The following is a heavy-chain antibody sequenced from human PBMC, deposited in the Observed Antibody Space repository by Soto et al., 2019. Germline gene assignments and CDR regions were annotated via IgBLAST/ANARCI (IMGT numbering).Heavy chain of an antibody. CDR1: GFRFSTYA. CDR2: ISYNGNDK. D-gene: IGHD4-17*01. V-gene: IGHV3-30-3*01. Sequence: QVQLLESGGVVVQPGRSLRLFCAASGFRFSTYAMHWVRQAPGKGLEWVAFISYNGNDKYYADSVKGRFTISRDKSDNSLDLHMNSLRPEATAVYDCARGRRGLTTRPPTDFDPWGQGTLVTVSS. J-gene: IGHJ5*02. CDR3: ARGRRGLTTRPPTDFDP.